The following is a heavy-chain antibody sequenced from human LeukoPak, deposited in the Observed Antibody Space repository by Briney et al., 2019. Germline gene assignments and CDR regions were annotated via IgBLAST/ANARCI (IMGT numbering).Heavy chain of an antibody. CDR1: GGSISSYY. V-gene: IGHV4-59*12. CDR3: AKDERGTRGSSYRFVRGYFDY. J-gene: IGHJ4*02. D-gene: IGHD6-13*01. CDR2: IYYSGST. Sequence: SETLSLTCTVSGGSISSYYWSWIRQPPGKGLEWIGYIYYSGSTNYNPSLKSRVTISVDTSKNQFSLKLSSVTAADTAVYYCAKDERGTRGSSYRFVRGYFDYWGQGTLVTVSS.